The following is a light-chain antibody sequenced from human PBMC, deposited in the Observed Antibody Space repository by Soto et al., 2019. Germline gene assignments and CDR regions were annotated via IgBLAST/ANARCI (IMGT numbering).Light chain of an antibody. CDR2: SAS. CDR1: QTITNY. J-gene: IGKJ5*01. CDR3: QQSYSIPAT. Sequence: DIQMTQSPSSLSASVGDRVTITCRASQTITNYLNWYQHKPGKAPKLLIYSASSLQSEVPLRFSGSGSGTDFTLTISSLQFEDFATYYCQQSYSIPATFGQGTRLEIK. V-gene: IGKV1-39*01.